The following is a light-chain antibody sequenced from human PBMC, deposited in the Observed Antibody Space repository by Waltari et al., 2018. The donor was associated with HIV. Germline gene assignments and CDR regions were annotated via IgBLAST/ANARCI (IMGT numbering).Light chain of an antibody. V-gene: IGLV1-44*01. J-gene: IGLJ3*02. Sequence: QSVLTQPPSASGTPGQRVTISCSVSSSNIGSNTVNWYQHLPGTAPKLLIYSNNQRPSGVPDRFSGSKSGTSASLAISGLQSEDEADYYCAAWDDSLNGPVFGGGTKLTVL. CDR2: SNN. CDR1: SSNIGSNT. CDR3: AAWDDSLNGPV.